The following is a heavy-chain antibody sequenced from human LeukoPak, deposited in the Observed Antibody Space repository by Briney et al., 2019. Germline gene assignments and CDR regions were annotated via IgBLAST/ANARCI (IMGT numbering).Heavy chain of an antibody. V-gene: IGHV4-39*01. D-gene: IGHD3-10*01. CDR2: INYSGST. Sequence: PSETLSLACTVSGGSVSSTTYYWSWIRQPPGKGLEWIASINYSGSTYYNPSLKSRVTISVDTSENQFSLKLSSVTAADTAVYYCARYVVYGSGKYYFDYWGQGTLVTVSS. J-gene: IGHJ4*02. CDR3: ARYVVYGSGKYYFDY. CDR1: GGSVSSTTYY.